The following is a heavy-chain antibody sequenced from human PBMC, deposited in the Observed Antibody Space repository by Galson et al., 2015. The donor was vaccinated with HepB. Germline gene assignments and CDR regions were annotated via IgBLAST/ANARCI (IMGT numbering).Heavy chain of an antibody. CDR1: GGTFSSYA. J-gene: IGHJ6*02. V-gene: IGHV1-69*13. Sequence: SVKVSCKASGGTFSSYAISWVRQAPGQGLEWMGGIIPIFGTSNYAQKFQGRVTITADEPTSTAYMELSSLRFEDTAVYYCARWQQVVFGYYGMDVWGQGTTVIVSS. D-gene: IGHD6-13*01. CDR3: ARWQQVVFGYYGMDV. CDR2: IIPIFGTS.